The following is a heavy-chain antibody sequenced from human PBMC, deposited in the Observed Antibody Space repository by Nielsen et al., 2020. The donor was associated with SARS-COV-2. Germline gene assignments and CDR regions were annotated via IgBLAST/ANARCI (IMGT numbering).Heavy chain of an antibody. J-gene: IGHJ6*02. CDR2: VSSSGTGT. CDR1: GFVFRSYA. CDR3: AKGRSPCGGDCSAYFGVDV. D-gene: IGHD2-21*02. Sequence: GGSLRLSCAVSGFVFRSYAMSWVRQAPGKGLEWVSGVSSSGTGTYYSDSVKGRFTISRDNSKNTVYLQMNSLRVEDTATYFCAKGRSPCGGDCSAYFGVDVWGQGTTVTVSS. V-gene: IGHV3-23*01.